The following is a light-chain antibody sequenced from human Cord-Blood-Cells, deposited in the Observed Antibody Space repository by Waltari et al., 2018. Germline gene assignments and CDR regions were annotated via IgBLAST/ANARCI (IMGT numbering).Light chain of an antibody. CDR1: SGSIASNY. CDR2: EDN. Sequence: MLTQPHSVSQSPGKTVTISCTRSSGSIASNYVPWYQQRPGRSPTTVIYEDNQRPSGVPDRFSGSIDSSSNSASLTISGLKTEDEADYYCQSYDSSNWVFGGGTKLTVL. J-gene: IGLJ3*02. V-gene: IGLV6-57*01. CDR3: QSYDSSNWV.